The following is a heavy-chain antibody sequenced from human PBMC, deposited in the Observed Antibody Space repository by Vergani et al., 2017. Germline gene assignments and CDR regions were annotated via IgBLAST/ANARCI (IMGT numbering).Heavy chain of an antibody. V-gene: IGHV4-61*02. J-gene: IGHJ4*02. Sequence: QLQLQESGPGLVKPSETLSLTCTVSGGSIRSGSHYWRWIRQPAGKGPEWIGHIHTGGSTDLNPSFKSRVSISVDTSKSQFSLKLNSVTVADTAVYYCARSRPYCTSGSCPAIWGQGTLVTVSS. D-gene: IGHD2-15*01. CDR3: ARSRPYCTSGSCPAI. CDR2: IHTGGST. CDR1: GGSIRSGSHY.